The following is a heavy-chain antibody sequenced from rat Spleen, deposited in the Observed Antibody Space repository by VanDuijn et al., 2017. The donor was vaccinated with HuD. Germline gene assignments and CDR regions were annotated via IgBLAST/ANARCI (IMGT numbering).Heavy chain of an antibody. V-gene: IGHV5-17*01. CDR2: ILYDDNNI. CDR1: GFTFSQYA. CDR3: ARHPQLGTYWYFDF. J-gene: IGHJ2*01. Sequence: EVQLVESGGGLVQPGGSLKLSCAASGFTFSQYAMAWVRQTPKKGLEWVATILYDDNNIYYRDSVKGRFTISRDNARSTLYLQMDSLRSEDTATYYCARHPQLGTYWYFDFWGQGVMVTVSS. D-gene: IGHD3-4*01.